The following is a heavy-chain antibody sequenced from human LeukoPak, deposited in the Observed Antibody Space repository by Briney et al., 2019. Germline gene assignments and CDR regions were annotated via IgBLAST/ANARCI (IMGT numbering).Heavy chain of an antibody. J-gene: IGHJ4*02. Sequence: GGSLRLSCAASGFTFSDYYISWIRQAPGKGLEWVSYISSSSSYTNYADSVKGRFTISRDNAKNSLYLQMNSLRAEDTAVYYCARAVTNYDILTGYYMDYFDYWGQGTLVTVSS. V-gene: IGHV3-11*05. CDR1: GFTFSDYY. CDR2: ISSSSSYT. D-gene: IGHD3-9*01. CDR3: ARAVTNYDILTGYYMDYFDY.